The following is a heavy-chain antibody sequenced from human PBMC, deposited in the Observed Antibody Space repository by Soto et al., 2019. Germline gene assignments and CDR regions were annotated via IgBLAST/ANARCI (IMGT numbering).Heavy chain of an antibody. CDR1: GGSISSSSYY. CDR2: IYYSGST. D-gene: IGHD3-22*01. V-gene: IGHV4-39*06. J-gene: IGHJ4*02. Sequence: SETLSLTCTVSGGSISSSSYYWGWIRQPPGKGLEWIGSIYYSGSTYYNPSLKSRVTISVDTSKNMLHLQMNSLRAEDTAVYYCARALTYYYDIDYWGQGTLVTVSS. CDR3: ARALTYYYDIDY.